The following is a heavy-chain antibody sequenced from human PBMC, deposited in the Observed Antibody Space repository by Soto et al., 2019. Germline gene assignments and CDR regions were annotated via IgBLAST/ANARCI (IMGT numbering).Heavy chain of an antibody. J-gene: IGHJ4*02. CDR1: GFTFSNYG. D-gene: IGHD5-18*01. CDR3: EKDHARYTYGLSDC. CDR2: IWYDGSYK. Sequence: PGGSLRLSCAASGFTFSNYGMHWVRRAPGKGLEWVAVIWYDGSYKYYADSVKGRFTISRDNSRTTLYLQMNSLRAEDTAVYYCEKDHARYTYGLSDCRGQGTLVTVSS. V-gene: IGHV3-33*06.